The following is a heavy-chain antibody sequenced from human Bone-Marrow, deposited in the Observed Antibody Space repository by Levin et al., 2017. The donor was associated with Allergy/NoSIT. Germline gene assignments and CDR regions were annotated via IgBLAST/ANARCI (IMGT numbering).Heavy chain of an antibody. Sequence: VASVKVSCKASGYTFTSYYMHWVRQAPGQGLEWMGIINPSGGSTSYAQKFQGRVTMTRDTSTSTVYMELSSLRSEDTAVYYCARGLRRYCSSTSCSAFGYWGQGTLVTVSS. J-gene: IGHJ4*02. CDR3: ARGLRRYCSSTSCSAFGY. CDR2: INPSGGST. D-gene: IGHD2-2*01. V-gene: IGHV1-46*01. CDR1: GYTFTSYY.